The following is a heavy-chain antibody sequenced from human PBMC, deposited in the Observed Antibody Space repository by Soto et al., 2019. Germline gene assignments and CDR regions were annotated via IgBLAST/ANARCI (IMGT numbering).Heavy chain of an antibody. CDR2: ISSSSSYI. D-gene: IGHD4-17*01. CDR1: GFTCSSYS. CDR3: ARGFRRVGDYEFHYYYYMDV. J-gene: IGHJ6*03. Sequence: PGGSLRLSWASSGFTCSSYSMHWVRQAPGKGLEWVSSISSSSSYIYYADSVKGRFTISRDNAKNSLYLQMNSLRAEDTAVYYCARGFRRVGDYEFHYYYYMDVWGKGTTVTVSS. V-gene: IGHV3-21*01.